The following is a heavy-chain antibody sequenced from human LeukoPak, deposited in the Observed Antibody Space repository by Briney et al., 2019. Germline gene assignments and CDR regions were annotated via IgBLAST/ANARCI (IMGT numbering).Heavy chain of an antibody. J-gene: IGHJ5*02. CDR2: ISGSGGST. D-gene: IGHD3-10*01. Sequence: PGGSLRLSCAASGFTFSSYAMSWVRQAPGKGLEWVSAISGSGGSTYYADSVKGRFTISRDNSKNTLYLQMNSLRAEDTAVYYCAKEQYGSGSPQDWFDPWGQGTLVTVSS. V-gene: IGHV3-23*01. CDR3: AKEQYGSGSPQDWFDP. CDR1: GFTFSSYA.